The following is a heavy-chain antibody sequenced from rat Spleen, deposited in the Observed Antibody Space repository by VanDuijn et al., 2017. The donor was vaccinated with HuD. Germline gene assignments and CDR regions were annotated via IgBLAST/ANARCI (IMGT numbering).Heavy chain of an antibody. D-gene: IGHD1-2*01. V-gene: IGHV3-3*01. J-gene: IGHJ4*01. CDR3: ARSIYYYGSYVMDA. Sequence: EVQLQESGPGLVKPSQSLSLTCSVTGYSITSSYRWHWIRKFPGNKLEWMGYINSAGGTNYNPSLKSRISFTRDTSKNQFFLQVNSVTTEDTATYYCARSIYYYGSYVMDAWGQGASVTVSS. CDR1: GYSITSSYR. CDR2: INSAGGT.